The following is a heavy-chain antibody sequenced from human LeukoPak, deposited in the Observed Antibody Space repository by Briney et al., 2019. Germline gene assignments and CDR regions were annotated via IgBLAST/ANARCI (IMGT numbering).Heavy chain of an antibody. CDR2: IIGTGDST. D-gene: IGHD5-24*01. J-gene: IGHJ4*02. CDR3: ASLYNDYGDY. CDR1: GFTFRNHG. Sequence: GGSLRLSCAASGFTFRNHGMSWVRQAPGKGLEWVSGIIGTGDSTFYADPVKGRFTISRDNSRNTLYLHMNSLRVDVTAVYYCASLYNDYGDYWGQGALVTVSS. V-gene: IGHV3-23*01.